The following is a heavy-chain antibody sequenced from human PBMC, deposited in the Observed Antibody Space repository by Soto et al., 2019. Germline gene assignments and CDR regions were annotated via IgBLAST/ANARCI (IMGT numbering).Heavy chain of an antibody. Sequence: SETLSLTCTVSGGSISSGDYYWSWIRHPPGKGLEWIGEINHNTNTIYNPSLTSRVTISVDTSKNHFSLKLTSVTAADTAVYYCARGVTMVRGVIHTPYFDYWGLGTTVTVSS. CDR2: INHNTNT. J-gene: IGHJ4*03. CDR1: GGSISSGDYY. D-gene: IGHD3-10*01. CDR3: ARGVTMVRGVIHTPYFDY. V-gene: IGHV4-39*07.